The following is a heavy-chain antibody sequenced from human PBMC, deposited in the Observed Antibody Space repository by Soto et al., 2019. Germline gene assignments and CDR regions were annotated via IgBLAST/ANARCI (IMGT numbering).Heavy chain of an antibody. V-gene: IGHV4-34*01. CDR3: ARGTYYYGSGSYSHPFRYYYYGMDV. J-gene: IGHJ6*02. D-gene: IGHD3-10*01. Sequence: PSETLSLTCAVYGVSFSGYYWSWIRQPPGKGLEWIGEINHSGSTNYNPSLKSRVTISVDTSKNQFSLKLSSVTAADTAVYYCARGTYYYGSGSYSHPFRYYYYGMDVWGQGTTVTVSS. CDR2: INHSGST. CDR1: GVSFSGYY.